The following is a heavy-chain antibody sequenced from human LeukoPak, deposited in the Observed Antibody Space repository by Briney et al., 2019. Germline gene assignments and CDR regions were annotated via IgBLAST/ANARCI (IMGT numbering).Heavy chain of an antibody. CDR1: AGSISGYY. CDR3: ARDYGFREGSGYDYYFDY. J-gene: IGHJ4*02. CDR2: ISHSGST. V-gene: IGHV4-59*01. Sequence: SETLSLTCSVSAGSISGYYWSWIRQPPGAGLEWIGYISHSGSTNYNASLKSRVTMSVDTSRNQFSLKLSSVTAADTAVYYCARDYGFREGSGYDYYFDYWGQGTLVTVSS. D-gene: IGHD5-12*01.